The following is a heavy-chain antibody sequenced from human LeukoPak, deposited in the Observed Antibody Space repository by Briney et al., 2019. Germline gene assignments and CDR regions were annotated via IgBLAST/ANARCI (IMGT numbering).Heavy chain of an antibody. V-gene: IGHV3-48*03. CDR3: ASSYSSSWPEIDY. CDR1: GFTFSSYE. J-gene: IGHJ4*02. CDR2: ISSSGSTI. Sequence: GGSLRLSCAASGFTFSSYEMNWVRQAPGKGLEWVSYISSSGSTIYYADSVKGRFTISRDNSKNTLFLQMNSLRAEDTAVYYCASSYSSSWPEIDYWGQGTLVTVSS. D-gene: IGHD6-13*01.